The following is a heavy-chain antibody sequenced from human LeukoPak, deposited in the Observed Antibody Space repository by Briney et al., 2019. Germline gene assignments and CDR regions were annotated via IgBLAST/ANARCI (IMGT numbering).Heavy chain of an antibody. V-gene: IGHV3-7*03. CDR1: GFTFSSYW. D-gene: IGHD3-22*01. Sequence: PGGSLRLSCAASGFTFSSYWMSWVRQAPGKGLEWVANIKQDGSEKYYVDSAKGRFTISRDNAKNSLYLQMNSLRAEDTALYYCVKDSGTNYDSRGFLPHFDYWGQGTLVTVSS. CDR2: IKQDGSEK. J-gene: IGHJ4*02. CDR3: VKDSGTNYDSRGFLPHFDY.